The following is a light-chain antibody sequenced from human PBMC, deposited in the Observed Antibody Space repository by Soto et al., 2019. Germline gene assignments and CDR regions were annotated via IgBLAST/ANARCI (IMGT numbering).Light chain of an antibody. Sequence: QSALAQPASVSGSPGQSITISCTGTSSDVGSYNLVSWYQHHPGKAPKLMIYEDTKRPSGVSDRFSGSKSGNTASLRISGLQAEDEADYYCCSYAISITLLFGGGTKVTVL. CDR1: SSDVGSYNL. V-gene: IGLV2-23*01. CDR2: EDT. CDR3: CSYAISITLL. J-gene: IGLJ2*01.